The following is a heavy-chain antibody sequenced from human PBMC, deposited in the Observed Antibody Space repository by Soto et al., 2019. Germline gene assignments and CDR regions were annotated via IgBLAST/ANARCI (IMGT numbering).Heavy chain of an antibody. CDR2: ISGRGGTT. J-gene: IGHJ5*02. CDR1: GFTFSSYA. D-gene: IGHD6-13*01. Sequence: GGSLRLSCAASGFTFSSYAMSLVRQAPEKGLEWVSAISGRGGTTYYADSVKGRFTISRDTSKNTLYLQMNSLRAEDTAVYYCARDCAAEDSSRPCWFDPWGQGTVVTVSS. CDR3: ARDCAAEDSSRPCWFDP. V-gene: IGHV3-23*01.